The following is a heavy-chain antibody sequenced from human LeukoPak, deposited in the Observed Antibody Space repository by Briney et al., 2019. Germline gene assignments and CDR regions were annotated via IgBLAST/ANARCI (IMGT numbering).Heavy chain of an antibody. CDR2: INPNSGGA. D-gene: IGHD6-19*01. V-gene: IGHV1-2*06. Sequence: ASMTVSCTASGYTFIGYYLHWVRQAPGQGPEWVGRINPNSGGADYAQKFQRRVTLTRDTSISTTYMDLNSLTSDDTAVYYCARAGPVAGYDYWGQGTLVTVSS. CDR3: ARAGPVAGYDY. CDR1: GYTFIGYY. J-gene: IGHJ4*02.